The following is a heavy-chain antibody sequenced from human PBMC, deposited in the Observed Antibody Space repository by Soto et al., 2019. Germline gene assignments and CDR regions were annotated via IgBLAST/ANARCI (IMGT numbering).Heavy chain of an antibody. V-gene: IGHV4-34*01. Sequence: QVQLQQWGAGLLKPSETLSLTCAVYGGSFSGYYWSWIRQPPGKGLEWIGEINHSGSTNYNPSLKSRVTGSVDTSKNQFSLKLSSVTAADTAVYYCARGDPGGSGYLYYYYYMDVWVKGTTVAVSS. D-gene: IGHD3-3*01. CDR3: ARGDPGGSGYLYYYYYMDV. CDR1: GGSFSGYY. J-gene: IGHJ6*03. CDR2: INHSGST.